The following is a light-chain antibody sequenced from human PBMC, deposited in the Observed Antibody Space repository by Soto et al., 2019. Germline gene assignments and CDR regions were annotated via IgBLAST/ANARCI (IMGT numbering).Light chain of an antibody. J-gene: IGKJ4*01. V-gene: IGKV1-39*01. CDR2: AAS. Sequence: DIQVTQSPSSLSASVGDRVTITCRSSQTISNYLNWYQQKPGKAPKLLIYAASSLQSGVPLRFSGSGSGTDFARTINSLQSEDFATYYCQQSYTTPPTFGGGTKVDIK. CDR3: QQSYTTPPT. CDR1: QTISNY.